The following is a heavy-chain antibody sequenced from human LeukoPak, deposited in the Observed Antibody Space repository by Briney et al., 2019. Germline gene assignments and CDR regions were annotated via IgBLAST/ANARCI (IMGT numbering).Heavy chain of an antibody. Sequence: SETLSLTCAVYGGSFSGYYWSWIRQPPGKGLEWIGEINHSGSTNYNPSLKSRVTISADTSKNQFSLKLSSVTAADTAVYYCAREGQQLRFDYWGQGTLVTVSS. D-gene: IGHD6-13*01. CDR1: GGSFSGYY. V-gene: IGHV4-34*01. CDR2: INHSGST. CDR3: AREGQQLRFDY. J-gene: IGHJ4*02.